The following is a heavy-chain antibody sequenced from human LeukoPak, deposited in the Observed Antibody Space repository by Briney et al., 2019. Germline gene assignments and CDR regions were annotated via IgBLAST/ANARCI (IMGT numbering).Heavy chain of an antibody. Sequence: SETLSLTCTVSGGSISSGGYYWSWIRQHPGKGLEWIGYIYYSGSTYYNPSLKGRVTISVDTFKTQFSLKLSSVTAADTAVYYCASAGGVVYYDFWSGSENWGQGTLVTVSS. CDR3: ASAGGVVYYDFWSGSEN. D-gene: IGHD3-3*01. CDR2: IYYSGST. J-gene: IGHJ4*02. V-gene: IGHV4-31*03. CDR1: GGSISSGGYY.